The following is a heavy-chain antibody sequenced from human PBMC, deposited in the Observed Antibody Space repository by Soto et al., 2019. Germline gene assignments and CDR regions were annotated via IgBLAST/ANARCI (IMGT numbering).Heavy chain of an antibody. D-gene: IGHD3-3*01. CDR3: ARDCDLWSGYYTGMDV. Sequence: ASVKVSCKAPEYIFSRYTMHWVRQAPGQRPEWMGWINTANGNTEYSEKFQDRITITRDTPASTAYMELSSLRPEDTAQYYCARDCDLWSGYYTGMDVWGQGTTVTVSS. J-gene: IGHJ6*02. V-gene: IGHV1-3*04. CDR1: EYIFSRYT. CDR2: INTANGNT.